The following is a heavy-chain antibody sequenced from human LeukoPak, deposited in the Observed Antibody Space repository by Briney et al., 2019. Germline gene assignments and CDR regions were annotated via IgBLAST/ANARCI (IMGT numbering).Heavy chain of an antibody. CDR2: IYASGST. CDR3: ARRATMLAGGYFDY. CDR1: GGSIRSYY. J-gene: IGHJ4*02. D-gene: IGHD5-12*01. Sequence: SETLSLTCTVSGGSIRSYYWSWLRQTPGKGLEWIGYIYASGSTTYNPSLKSRVTISIDTSKNQFSLKLSSVTAADTAVYYCARRATMLAGGYFDYWGQGTLVSVSS. V-gene: IGHV4-4*09.